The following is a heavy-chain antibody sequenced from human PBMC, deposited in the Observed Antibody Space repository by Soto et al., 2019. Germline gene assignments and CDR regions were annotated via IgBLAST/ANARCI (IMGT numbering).Heavy chain of an antibody. D-gene: IGHD1-26*01. CDR3: ARSLFSGSYPPYDY. J-gene: IGHJ4*02. CDR2: IIPIFGTA. Sequence: QVQLVQSGAEVKKPGSSVKVSCKASGGTFSSYAISWVRQAPGQGLEWMGGIIPIFGTANYAQKFQGRVTITADESTSTAYMEQSSLITEDTAVYYCARSLFSGSYPPYDYWGQGTLVTVSS. V-gene: IGHV1-69*12. CDR1: GGTFSSYA.